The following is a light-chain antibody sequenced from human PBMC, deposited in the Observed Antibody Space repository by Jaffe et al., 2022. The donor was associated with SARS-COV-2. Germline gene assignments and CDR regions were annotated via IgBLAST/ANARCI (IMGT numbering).Light chain of an antibody. J-gene: IGKJ2*01. CDR3: QQYNSPYT. Sequence: DIQMTQSPSTLSASVGDRVTITCRASQSISIWLAWYQQKPGTAPKLLIYKASILENGVPSRFSGSGSGTEFTLTISSLQPDDSATYYCQQYNSPYTFGQGTKLEIK. CDR2: KAS. V-gene: IGKV1-5*03. CDR1: QSISIW.